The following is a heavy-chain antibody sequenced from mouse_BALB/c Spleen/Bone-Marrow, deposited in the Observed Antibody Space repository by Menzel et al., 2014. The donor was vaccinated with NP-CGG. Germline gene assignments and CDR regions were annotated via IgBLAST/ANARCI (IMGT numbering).Heavy chain of an antibody. CDR3: ARDDGNYHCFDY. CDR1: GFTFTDYY. CDR2: IRDKANGYTT. V-gene: IGHV7-3*02. Sequence: EVQLVESGGGLVQPGGSLRLSCATSGFTFTDYYMSWVRQPPGRALEWLGFIRDKANGYTTEYSASVKGRFTISRDNSQSIVYLQMNPLRTEDSATYYCARDDGNYHCFDYWGQGTTLTVSS. J-gene: IGHJ2*01. D-gene: IGHD2-1*01.